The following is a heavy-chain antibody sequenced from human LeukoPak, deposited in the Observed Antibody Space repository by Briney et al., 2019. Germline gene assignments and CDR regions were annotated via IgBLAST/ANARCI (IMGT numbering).Heavy chain of an antibody. CDR1: GFTFSSYS. D-gene: IGHD3-22*01. Sequence: PGGSLRLSCAASGFTFSSYSMNWVRQAPGKGLEWVSYISTGSSTIYYADSVKGRFTISRDNAKNSLYLQMNSLRAEDTAVYYCAREALVVVITNGDAFDIWGQGTMVTVSS. V-gene: IGHV3-48*04. CDR2: ISTGSSTI. J-gene: IGHJ3*02. CDR3: AREALVVVITNGDAFDI.